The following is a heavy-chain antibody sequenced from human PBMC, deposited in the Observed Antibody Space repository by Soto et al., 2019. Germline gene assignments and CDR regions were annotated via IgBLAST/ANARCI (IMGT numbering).Heavy chain of an antibody. CDR3: ARGVSSQGEYYYYGLSF. V-gene: IGHV4-59*01. J-gene: IGHJ6*02. CDR2: IYYSGST. CDR1: GGSISSDY. Sequence: SKTLSLTCTVSGGSISSDYWSCIRQPPGKGLEWIGYIYYSGSTNYNPSLKSRVTISVDTSKNQFSLKLSSVTAADTAVYYCARGVSSQGEYYYYGLSFCGQGTTVTVYS. D-gene: IGHD6-6*01.